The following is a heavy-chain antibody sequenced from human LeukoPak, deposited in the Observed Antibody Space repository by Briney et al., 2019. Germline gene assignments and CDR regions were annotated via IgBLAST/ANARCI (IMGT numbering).Heavy chain of an antibody. CDR1: GFTFSSYG. CDR2: IWYDGSDK. D-gene: IGHD3-10*01. CDR3: AKDLKSMVRGACMDA. V-gene: IGHV3-30*02. J-gene: IGHJ6*02. Sequence: PGGSLRLSCAASGFTFSSYGMHWVRQAPGKGLEWVAVIWYDGSDKYYADSVKGRFTISSDNSKDTLFLQMNSLRAEDTAVYYCAKDLKSMVRGACMDAWGQGTTVTVSS.